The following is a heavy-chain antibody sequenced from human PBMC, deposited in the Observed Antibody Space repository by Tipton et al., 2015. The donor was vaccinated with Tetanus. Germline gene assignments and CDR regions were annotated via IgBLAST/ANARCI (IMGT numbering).Heavy chain of an antibody. CDR3: ARYYDSSGYYRRRYTSSFDY. J-gene: IGHJ4*02. V-gene: IGHV4-59*01. D-gene: IGHD3-22*01. CDR1: GGSISSSY. CDR2: IYYSGST. Sequence: TLSLTCTVSGGSISSSYWNWIRQPPGKGLEWIGYIYYSGSTNYNPSLKSRVTISVDTSKNQFSLKLSSVTAADTAVYYCARYYDSSGYYRRRYTSSFDYWGQGTLVTVSS.